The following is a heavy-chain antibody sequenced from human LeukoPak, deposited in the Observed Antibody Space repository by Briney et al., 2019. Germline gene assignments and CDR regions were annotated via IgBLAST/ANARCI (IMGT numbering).Heavy chain of an antibody. CDR3: ARVKSYYYDTSDKDAFDI. D-gene: IGHD3-22*01. CDR1: GYTFTGYY. V-gene: IGHV1-69*06. J-gene: IGHJ3*02. Sequence: SVKVSCKASGYTFTGYYIHWVRQVPGQGLEWMGGIIPIFGTANYAQKFQGRVTITADKSTTTAYMELSSLRSEDTAVYYCARVKSYYYDTSDKDAFDIWGQGTMVTVSS. CDR2: IIPIFGTA.